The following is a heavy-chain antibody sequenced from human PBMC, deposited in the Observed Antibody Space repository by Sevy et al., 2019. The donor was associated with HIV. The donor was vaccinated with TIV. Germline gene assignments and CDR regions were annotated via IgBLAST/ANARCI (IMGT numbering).Heavy chain of an antibody. D-gene: IGHD3-10*01. Sequence: ASVKVSCKVSGYTLTELSMHWVRQAPGKGLEWMGGFDPEDGETINAQKFQGRVTMTEDTSTDTAYMELSSLRSEDTAVYYCATGTGGKLLWFGELSNYYYYGMDVWGQGTTVTVSS. CDR2: FDPEDGET. CDR1: GYTLTELS. CDR3: ATGTGGKLLWFGELSNYYYYGMDV. J-gene: IGHJ6*02. V-gene: IGHV1-24*01.